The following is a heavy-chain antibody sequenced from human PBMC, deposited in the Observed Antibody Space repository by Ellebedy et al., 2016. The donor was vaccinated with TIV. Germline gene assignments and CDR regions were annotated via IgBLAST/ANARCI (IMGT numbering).Heavy chain of an antibody. CDR3: ARDPSFGAIDY. D-gene: IGHD3-16*01. CDR2: INHDGSAK. V-gene: IGHV3-7*01. Sequence: GESLKISXAASGFTFSDYYMSWIRQAPGKGLEWVADINHDGSAKYCVDSVKGRFTISRDNAKNTLYLQMNNLRVEDTAVYYCARDPSFGAIDYWGQGTLVTVSS. CDR1: GFTFSDYY. J-gene: IGHJ4*02.